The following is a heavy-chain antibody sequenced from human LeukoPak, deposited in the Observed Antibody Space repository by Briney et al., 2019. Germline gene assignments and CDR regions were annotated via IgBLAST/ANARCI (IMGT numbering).Heavy chain of an antibody. J-gene: IGHJ3*02. V-gene: IGHV1-69*01. Sequence: SVKVSRKSSGWTFSSYAIRWVRPAPGRGREWMGRIIPIFGTANYATKFQGRVTITADETTSTAHMELSSLRSEDTGVYYCAREGTTVVTHDAFDIWGQGTMVTVSS. CDR3: AREGTTVVTHDAFDI. D-gene: IGHD4-23*01. CDR1: GWTFSSYA. CDR2: IIPIFGTA.